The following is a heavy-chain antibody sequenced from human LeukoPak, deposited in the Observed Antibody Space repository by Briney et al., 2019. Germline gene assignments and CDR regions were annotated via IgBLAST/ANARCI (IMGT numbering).Heavy chain of an antibody. D-gene: IGHD3-3*01. V-gene: IGHV1-69*13. Sequence: ASVKISCKASGGTFSSYAISWVRQAPGQGLEWMGGIIPIFGTANYAQKFQSRVTITADESTSTAYMELSSLRSEDTPVYYCARAERITIFGVVTPGYYYYMDVWGKGTTVTVSS. CDR3: ARAERITIFGVVTPGYYYYMDV. CDR1: GGTFSSYA. J-gene: IGHJ6*03. CDR2: IIPIFGTA.